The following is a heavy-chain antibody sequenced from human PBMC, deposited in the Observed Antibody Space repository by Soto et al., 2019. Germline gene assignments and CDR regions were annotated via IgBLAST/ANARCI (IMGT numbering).Heavy chain of an antibody. D-gene: IGHD6-19*01. Sequence: SRSISGPVSGVSIRSGDYYWSWIRQPPGKGLEWIGYIYYSGSTYYNPSLKSRVTISVDTSKTQFSLKLSSVTAADTAVYYCASGYSSGWYDYWGQGTLVTVYS. J-gene: IGHJ4*02. CDR2: IYYSGST. CDR3: ASGYSSGWYDY. V-gene: IGHV4-30-4*01. CDR1: GVSIRSGDYY.